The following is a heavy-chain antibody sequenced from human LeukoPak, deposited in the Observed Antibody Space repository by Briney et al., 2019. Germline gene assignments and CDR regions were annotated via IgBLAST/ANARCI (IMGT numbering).Heavy chain of an antibody. J-gene: IGHJ6*02. V-gene: IGHV4-59*01. CDR3: AKGDAYNPSSFYGVDV. CDR1: GGSISSYY. D-gene: IGHD5-24*01. CDR2: IFYSGST. Sequence: SETLSLTCTVSGGSISSYYWSWIRQPPGKGLEWIGYIFYSGSTNYNPSLKRRVTISVDTSKNQFSLKLTSVTAADTAVYYCAKGDAYNPSSFYGVDVWGQGTTVTVSS.